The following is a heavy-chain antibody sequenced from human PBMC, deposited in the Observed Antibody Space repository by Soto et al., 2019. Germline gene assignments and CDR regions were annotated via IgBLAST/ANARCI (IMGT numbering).Heavy chain of an antibody. V-gene: IGHV4-59*01. D-gene: IGHD3-10*01. Sequence: PSETLSLTCTVSGGSISSEYWSWVRQPPGKGLEWIGCIYYSGSTNYNPSLKSRVTISVDTSKNQLSLKLSSVTAADTAVYFCARTYGSGHYFGRYFDYWGQGNLVTVSS. CDR2: IYYSGST. CDR3: ARTYGSGHYFGRYFDY. CDR1: GGSISSEY. J-gene: IGHJ4*01.